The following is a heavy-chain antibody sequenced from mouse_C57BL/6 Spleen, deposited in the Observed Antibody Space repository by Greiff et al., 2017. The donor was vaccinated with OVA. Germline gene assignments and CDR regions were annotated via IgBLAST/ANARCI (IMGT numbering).Heavy chain of an antibody. CDR1: GYSFTSYY. D-gene: IGHD1-1*01. V-gene: IGHV1-66*01. CDR3: ARLYYGSSPYAMDY. Sequence: VKLQQSGPELVKPGASVKISCKASGYSFTSYYIHWVKQRPGQGLEWIGWIYPGSGNTKYNEKFKGKATLTADTSSSTAYMQLSSLTSEDSAVYYCARLYYGSSPYAMDYWGQGTSVTVSS. J-gene: IGHJ4*01. CDR2: IYPGSGNT.